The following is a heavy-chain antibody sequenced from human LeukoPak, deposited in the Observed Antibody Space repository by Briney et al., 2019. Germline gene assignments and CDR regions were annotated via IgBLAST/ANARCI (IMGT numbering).Heavy chain of an antibody. CDR1: GGSFSGYY. CDR2: INHSGST. D-gene: IGHD6-13*01. CDR3: ARGRRAAAGTGYYGMDV. J-gene: IGHJ6*02. V-gene: IGHV4-34*01. Sequence: SETLSLTCAVYGGSFSGYYWSWIRQPPGKGLEWIGEINHSGSTNYNPSLKSRVTISVDTSKNQFSLKLSSVTAADTAVYYCARGRRAAAGTGYYGMDVWGQGTTVTVSS.